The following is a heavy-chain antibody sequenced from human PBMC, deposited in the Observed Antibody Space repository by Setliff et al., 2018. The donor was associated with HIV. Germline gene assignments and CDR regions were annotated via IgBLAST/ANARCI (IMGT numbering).Heavy chain of an antibody. V-gene: IGHV4-39*01. Sequence: PSETLSLTCTVSGGSIYGSDYYWGWIRQPPGKGLESIGSIYYSGSTYYNPSLKSRATISVDTSKNQFSLKLSSVTAADTAVYYCARPRLRGSGAFDIWGQGTMVTVSS. D-gene: IGHD2-21*01. CDR2: IYYSGST. J-gene: IGHJ3*02. CDR1: GGSIYGSDYY. CDR3: ARPRLRGSGAFDI.